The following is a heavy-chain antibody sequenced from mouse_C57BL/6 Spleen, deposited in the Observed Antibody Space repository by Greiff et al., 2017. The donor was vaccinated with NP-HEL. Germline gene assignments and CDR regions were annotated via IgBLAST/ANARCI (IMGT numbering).Heavy chain of an antibody. D-gene: IGHD2-13*01. Sequence: VQLQQSGAELVRPGTSVKVSCKASGYAFTNYLIEWVKQRPGQGLEWIGVINPGSGGTNYNEKFKGKATLTADKSSSTDYMQLSSLTSEDSAVYVCARASCDHAMDYWGQGTSVTVSS. J-gene: IGHJ4*01. V-gene: IGHV1-54*01. CDR1: GYAFTNYL. CDR3: ARASCDHAMDY. CDR2: INPGSGGT.